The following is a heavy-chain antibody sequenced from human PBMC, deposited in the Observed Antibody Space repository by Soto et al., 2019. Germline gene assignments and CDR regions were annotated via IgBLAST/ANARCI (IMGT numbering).Heavy chain of an antibody. Sequence: SETLSLTWTFSGCSISSSSYYWGWIRQPPGKGLEWIGSIYYSGSTYYNPSLKSRVTISVDTSKNQFSLKLSSVTAADTAVYYCARRRRITIFGVVSVYYYMDVWGKGTTVTVSS. CDR1: GCSISSSSYY. V-gene: IGHV4-39*01. CDR2: IYYSGST. J-gene: IGHJ6*03. D-gene: IGHD3-3*01. CDR3: ARRRRITIFGVVSVYYYMDV.